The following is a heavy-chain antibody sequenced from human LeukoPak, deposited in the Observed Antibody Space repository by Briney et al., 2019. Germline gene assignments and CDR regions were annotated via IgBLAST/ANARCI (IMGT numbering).Heavy chain of an antibody. CDR3: AKAGGCSSTSCPFDY. CDR1: GFTFSTYS. V-gene: IGHV3-21*01. J-gene: IGHJ4*02. D-gene: IGHD2-2*01. Sequence: PGGSLRLSCAASGFTFSTYSMNWVRQAPGKGLEWVSSISSSSSYIYYADSVKGRFTISRDNSKNTLYLQMNSLRAEDTAVYYCAKAGGCSSTSCPFDYWGQGTLVTVSS. CDR2: ISSSSSYI.